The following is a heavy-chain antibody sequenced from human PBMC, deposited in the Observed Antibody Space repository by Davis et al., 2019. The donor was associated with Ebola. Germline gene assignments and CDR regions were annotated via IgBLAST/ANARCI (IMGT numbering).Heavy chain of an antibody. CDR3: ARDRGYYYGMDV. J-gene: IGHJ6*02. V-gene: IGHV4-4*02. CDR1: GGSISSSNW. CDR2: IYHSGST. Sequence: GSLRLSCAVSGGSISSSNWWRWVRQPPGKGLEWIGEIYHSGSTNYNPSLKSRVTISVDKSKNQFSLKLSSVTAADTAVYYCARDRGYYYGMDVWGQGTTVTVSS.